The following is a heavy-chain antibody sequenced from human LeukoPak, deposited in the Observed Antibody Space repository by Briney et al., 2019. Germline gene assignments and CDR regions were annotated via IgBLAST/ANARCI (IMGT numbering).Heavy chain of an antibody. CDR1: GGSFSDYY. J-gene: IGHJ3*02. CDR2: INHSGST. Sequence: PSETLSLTCAVYGGSFSDYYWSWIRQPPGKGLEWIGEINHSGSTNYNPSLKSRVTISVDTSKNQFSLKLSSVTAADTAVYYCARPCTAGDFSDAFDIWGQGTMVTVSS. V-gene: IGHV4-34*01. CDR3: ARPCTAGDFSDAFDI. D-gene: IGHD3-3*01.